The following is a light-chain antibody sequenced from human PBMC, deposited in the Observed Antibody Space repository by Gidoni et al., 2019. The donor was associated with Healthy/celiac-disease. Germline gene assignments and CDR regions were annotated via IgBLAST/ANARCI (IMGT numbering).Light chain of an antibody. CDR1: QSVSSY. CDR2: DAS. J-gene: IGKJ2*01. V-gene: IGKV3-11*01. CDR3: QQRSNWPPMYT. Sequence: EIVLTQSPATLSLSPGERATLSCRASQSVSSYLAWYQQKPGQAPRLLIYDASNRATGIPARFSGSGSGTDFTLTISSLEPEDFAVYYGQQRSNWPPMYTFGQGTKLGIK.